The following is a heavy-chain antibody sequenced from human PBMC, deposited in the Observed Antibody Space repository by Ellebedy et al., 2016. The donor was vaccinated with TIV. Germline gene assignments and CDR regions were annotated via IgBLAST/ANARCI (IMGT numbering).Heavy chain of an antibody. J-gene: IGHJ4*02. CDR1: GFPLRPYA. V-gene: IGHV3-7*03. CDR3: ARVLRAGQELEY. Sequence: GESLKISCAASGFPLRPYAMNWVRQAPGKGLEWVANIKQDGSEKNYLGSVKGRFTISRDNPRNSLYLEMNSLSAEDTAVYYCARVLRAGQELEYWGQGTLVTVSS. D-gene: IGHD6-13*01. CDR2: IKQDGSEK.